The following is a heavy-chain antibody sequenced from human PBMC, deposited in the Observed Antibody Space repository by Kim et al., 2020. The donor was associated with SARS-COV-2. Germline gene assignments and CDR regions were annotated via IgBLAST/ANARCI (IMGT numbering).Heavy chain of an antibody. D-gene: IGHD4-4*01. CDR3: AKDEEKDYNENSPWYFEY. Sequence: GGSLRLSCEASGFTFRSYGMHWVRQAPGKGLEWVAVISYDGSNIYYTDSVKGRFTISRDNSKNTLYLQMNSLRAEDTAVYYCAKDEEKDYNENSPWYFEYWGQGTLVTVSA. J-gene: IGHJ4*02. CDR2: ISYDGSNI. CDR1: GFTFRSYG. V-gene: IGHV3-30*18.